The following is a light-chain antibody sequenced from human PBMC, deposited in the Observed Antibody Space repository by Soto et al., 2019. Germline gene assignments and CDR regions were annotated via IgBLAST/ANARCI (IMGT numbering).Light chain of an antibody. J-gene: IGKJ4*01. CDR1: QVINEY. CDR2: AAS. V-gene: IGKV1-9*01. CDR3: QQFNSYPLP. Sequence: DIQLTQSASFLSSSVGGRTTGTCRASQVINEYLVWSQQKPGKAPRLLIYAASILQSGVPSRFSGRGYGTEFTLTINRLQPEDFATYYCQQFNSYPLPFGGGTKLDIK.